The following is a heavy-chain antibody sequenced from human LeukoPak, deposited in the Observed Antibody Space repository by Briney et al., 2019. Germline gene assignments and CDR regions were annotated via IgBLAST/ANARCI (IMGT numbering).Heavy chain of an antibody. Sequence: GGSLRLSCAASGFTFSSYAMSWVRQAPGKGLEWVSLIYSGDTTLYADSVKGRFSISRDNAKNSLYLQVNSLRAEDTAVYYCARDDKGLAGTFDYWGQGTLVTVSS. V-gene: IGHV3-23*03. CDR2: IYSGDTT. CDR1: GFTFSSYA. CDR3: ARDDKGLAGTFDY. J-gene: IGHJ4*02. D-gene: IGHD3-16*01.